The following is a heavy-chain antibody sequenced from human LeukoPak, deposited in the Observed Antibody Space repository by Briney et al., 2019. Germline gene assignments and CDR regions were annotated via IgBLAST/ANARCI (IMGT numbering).Heavy chain of an antibody. J-gene: IGHJ6*02. CDR1: GFTFSDRS. Sequence: PGGSLRLSCAVSGFTFSDRSINWVRQAPGKGLEWVSYISGSSNYIYYADSVKGRFTISRDNSKNTLYLQMNRLRPEDTAVYYCAKDVSSNDFWSGYFVAPDRGMDVWGQGTTVTVSS. V-gene: IGHV3-21*01. D-gene: IGHD3-3*01. CDR2: ISGSSNYI. CDR3: AKDVSSNDFWSGYFVAPDRGMDV.